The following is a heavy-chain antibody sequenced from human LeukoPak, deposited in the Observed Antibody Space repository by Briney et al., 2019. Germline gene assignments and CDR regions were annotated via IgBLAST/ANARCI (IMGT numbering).Heavy chain of an antibody. V-gene: IGHV3-23*01. CDR1: GFTFSGYV. Sequence: PGGSLRLSCAASGFTFSGYVMTWVRQPPGKGLQWVADISGSGGSTYYADSVKGRFTISRDNAKNSLFLQMNSLRAEDTAVYYCAREVAARRGYFDYWGQGTLVTVSS. D-gene: IGHD2-15*01. CDR2: ISGSGGST. J-gene: IGHJ4*02. CDR3: AREVAARRGYFDY.